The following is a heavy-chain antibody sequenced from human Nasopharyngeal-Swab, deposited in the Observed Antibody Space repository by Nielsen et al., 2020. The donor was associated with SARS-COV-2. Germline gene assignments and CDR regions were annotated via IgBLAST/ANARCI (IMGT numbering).Heavy chain of an antibody. J-gene: IGHJ4*02. CDR2: ILVNRYT. V-gene: IGHV4-39*02. CDR3: ARLDPFGSEDK. Sequence: SETLSLTCTVSGGSITSSHHRWGWVRQPPGKGLEWIGQILVNRYTEYHPSVRGRITVYADTSENSFSLRLSSVTAADTAVYYCARLDPFGSEDKWGQGTLVTVSS. D-gene: IGHD3-3*01. CDR1: GGSITSSHHR.